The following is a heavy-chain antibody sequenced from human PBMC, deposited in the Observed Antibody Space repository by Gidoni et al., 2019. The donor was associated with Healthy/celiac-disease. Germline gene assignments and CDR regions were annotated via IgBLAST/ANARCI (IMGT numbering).Heavy chain of an antibody. V-gene: IGHV3-66*01. CDR2: IYSGGST. CDR1: GSTGRSNY. CDR3: ARDRWLLGSYYYYGMDV. J-gene: IGHJ6*02. D-gene: IGHD5-18*01. Sequence: EVQLVESGGGSVQPGGSLRLSCAASGSTGRSNYIRWVRQAPGKGLDWVSVIYSGGSTYYADSVKGGFTISRDNSKNTLYLQMNSLRAEDTAVYYCARDRWLLGSYYYYGMDVWGQGTTVTVSS.